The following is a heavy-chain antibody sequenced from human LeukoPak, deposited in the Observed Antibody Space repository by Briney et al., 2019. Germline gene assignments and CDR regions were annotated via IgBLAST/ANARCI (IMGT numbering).Heavy chain of an antibody. CDR1: GYSFTSYW. V-gene: IGHV5-51*01. Sequence: GESLRISCKGSGYSFTSYWIGWVRQMPGKGLEWMGIIYPGDSDTRYSPSFQGQVTISADKSISTAYLQWSSLKASDTAMYYCATGRYSSSWYRGLWYYSDYWGQGTLVTVSS. J-gene: IGHJ4*02. CDR2: IYPGDSDT. CDR3: ATGRYSSSWYRGLWYYSDY. D-gene: IGHD6-13*01.